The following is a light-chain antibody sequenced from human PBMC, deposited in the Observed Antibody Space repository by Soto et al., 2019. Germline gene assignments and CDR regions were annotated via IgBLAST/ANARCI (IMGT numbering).Light chain of an antibody. CDR2: DIR. Sequence: QSALTQPASVSGSPGQLITISCTGTSSDVGGYKYVSWYQQHPGKAPKLMIYDIRNRPSGVSNRFSGSKSGNTASLTISGLQAEDEADYYCSSYTSSSTRVFGTGTKVTVL. J-gene: IGLJ1*01. CDR1: SSDVGGYKY. CDR3: SSYTSSSTRV. V-gene: IGLV2-14*03.